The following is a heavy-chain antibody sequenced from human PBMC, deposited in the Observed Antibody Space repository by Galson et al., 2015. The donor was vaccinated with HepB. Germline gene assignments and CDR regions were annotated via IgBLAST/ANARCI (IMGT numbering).Heavy chain of an antibody. Sequence: SLRLSCAASGFTFSTYWMHWVRQAPGKGLLWVSRINSDGSNTTYADSVKGRFTISRDNAKSTLYLQMNSLRAEDTAVYYCAKDRMHLWLRVTGMDVWGQGTTVTVSS. CDR1: GFTFSTYW. J-gene: IGHJ6*02. V-gene: IGHV3-74*01. CDR2: INSDGSNT. D-gene: IGHD5-18*01. CDR3: AKDRMHLWLRVTGMDV.